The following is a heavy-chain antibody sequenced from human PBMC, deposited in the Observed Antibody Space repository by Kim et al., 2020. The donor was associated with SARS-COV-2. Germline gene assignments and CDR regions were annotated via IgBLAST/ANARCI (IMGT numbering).Heavy chain of an antibody. J-gene: IGHJ4*01. Sequence: GGSLRLSCAASGFTFSSLAMNWVRQAPGKGLEWVSTIGAGGVTTYYADSVKGRFTISRDNSKKTLFLEMNSLGAEDTAVYYCVRGVVGSRNWYYFDYW. CDR1: GFTFSSLA. CDR2: IGAGGVTT. V-gene: IGHV3-23*01. CDR3: VRGVVGSRNWYYFDY. D-gene: IGHD3-10*01.